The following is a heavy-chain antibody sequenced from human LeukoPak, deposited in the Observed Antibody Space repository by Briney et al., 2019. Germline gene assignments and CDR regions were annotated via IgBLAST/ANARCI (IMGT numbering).Heavy chain of an antibody. CDR1: GFTFSSYS. CDR3: ARDGYFDWSDYFDY. Sequence: GGSLRLXCAASGFTFSSYSMNWVRQAPGKALESVSSISSSSSYIYYADSVKGRFTISRDNAKNSLYLQMNSLRTENTAVYYCARDGYFDWSDYFDYWGQGTLVTVSS. CDR2: ISSSSSYI. V-gene: IGHV3-21*01. J-gene: IGHJ4*02. D-gene: IGHD3-9*01.